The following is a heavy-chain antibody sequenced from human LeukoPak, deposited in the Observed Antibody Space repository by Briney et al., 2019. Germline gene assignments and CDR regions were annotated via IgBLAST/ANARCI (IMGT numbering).Heavy chain of an antibody. J-gene: IGHJ4*02. CDR3: AREDRIAAYFDY. CDR2: ISSSGSTI. V-gene: IGHV3-48*03. Sequence: LPLTCTVSGGSISSSSCYWGWVRQAPGKGLEWVSYISSSGSTIYYADSVKGRFTISRDNAKNSLYLQMNSLRAEDTAVYYCAREDRIAAYFDYWGRGTLVTVSS. CDR1: GGSISSSSCY. D-gene: IGHD6-13*01.